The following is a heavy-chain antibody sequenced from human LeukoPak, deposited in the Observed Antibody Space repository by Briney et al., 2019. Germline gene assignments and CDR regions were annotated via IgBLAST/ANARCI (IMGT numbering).Heavy chain of an antibody. Sequence: SETLSLTCTVSGGSISSEGYYWSWIRQSPGKGLEWIGYIYYSGRAYYNPSLKSRVTMSVDTSNNQFSLNLSSVTAADMAVYYCAKCPNYDFWSGYQKWLDPWGQGTLVTVSS. V-gene: IGHV4-31*03. CDR1: GGSISSEGYY. CDR2: IYYSGRA. J-gene: IGHJ5*02. D-gene: IGHD3-3*01. CDR3: AKCPNYDFWSGYQKWLDP.